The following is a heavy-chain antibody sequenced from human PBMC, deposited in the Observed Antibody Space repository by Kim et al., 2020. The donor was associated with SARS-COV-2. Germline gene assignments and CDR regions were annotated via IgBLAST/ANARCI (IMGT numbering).Heavy chain of an antibody. D-gene: IGHD6-13*01. Sequence: ADSVKGRFTISRDNSKNTLYLQMNSLRAEDTAVYYCARVGVAAVYNWFDPWGQGTLVTVSS. V-gene: IGHV3-66*01. CDR3: ARVGVAAVYNWFDP. J-gene: IGHJ5*02.